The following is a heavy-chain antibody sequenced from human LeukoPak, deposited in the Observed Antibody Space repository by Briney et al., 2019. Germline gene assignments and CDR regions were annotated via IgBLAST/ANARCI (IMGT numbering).Heavy chain of an antibody. J-gene: IGHJ6*02. D-gene: IGHD3-10*01. CDR1: GGSISNYY. Sequence: PSETLSLTCAVSGGSISNYYWSWIRQPPGKGLEWIGYIYYSATDYNPSLKSRVTISVDASQNQFSLKLSSVTAADTAAYYCARAYGSGSYPYYYGMDVWGQGTTVTVSS. V-gene: IGHV4-59*01. CDR3: ARAYGSGSYPYYYGMDV. CDR2: IYYSAT.